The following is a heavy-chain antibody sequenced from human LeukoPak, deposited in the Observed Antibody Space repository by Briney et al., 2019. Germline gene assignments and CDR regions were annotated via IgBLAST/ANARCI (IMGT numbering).Heavy chain of an antibody. Sequence: PGGSLRLSCATSGITLSSYWMHWVRQVPGKGLEWLSRINNDGVSTSYADSVKGQFTISRDNSKNALYPQMNSLRAEDTAVYYCARDHLLITFGGAPGYWGQGTLVTVSS. CDR1: GITLSSYW. J-gene: IGHJ4*02. V-gene: IGHV3-74*01. D-gene: IGHD3-16*01. CDR2: INNDGVST. CDR3: ARDHLLITFGGAPGY.